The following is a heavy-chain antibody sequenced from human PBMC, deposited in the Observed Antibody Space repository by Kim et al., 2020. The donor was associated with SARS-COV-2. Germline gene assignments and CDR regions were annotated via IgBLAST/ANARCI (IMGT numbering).Heavy chain of an antibody. Sequence: GGSLRLSCAASGFTFSSYSMNWVRQAPGKGLEWVSSISSSSSYIYYADSVKGRFTISRDNAKNSLYLQMNSLRAEDTAVYYCARGGENCSSTSCYAEDFDYWGQGTLVTVSS. CDR3: ARGGENCSSTSCYAEDFDY. D-gene: IGHD2-2*01. CDR1: GFTFSSYS. J-gene: IGHJ4*02. CDR2: ISSSSSYI. V-gene: IGHV3-21*01.